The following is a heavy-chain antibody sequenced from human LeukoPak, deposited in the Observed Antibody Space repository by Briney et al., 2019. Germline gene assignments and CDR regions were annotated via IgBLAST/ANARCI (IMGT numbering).Heavy chain of an antibody. CDR1: GGSISSSSNY. D-gene: IGHD6-19*01. J-gene: IGHJ4*02. CDR2: IYYNRNT. CDR3: AARLSQWLVSYYFHY. Sequence: SETLSLTCTVSGGSISSSSNYWGWIRQPPGKGLEWIGSIYYNRNTYYNPSLKSRVTISVDTSKNQFSLKLGSVTAADTAVYYCAARLSQWLVSYYFHYWGQGTLVTVSS. V-gene: IGHV4-39*01.